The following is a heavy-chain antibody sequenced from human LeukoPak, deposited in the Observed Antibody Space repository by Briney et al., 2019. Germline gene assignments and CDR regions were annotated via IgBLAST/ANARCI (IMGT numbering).Heavy chain of an antibody. CDR3: ARDMGSGYDPEPGTSTDY. J-gene: IGHJ4*02. V-gene: IGHV3-11*06. CDR1: GFTFSDYY. Sequence: GGSLRLSCAASGFTFSDYYMSWIRQAPGKGLERVSYISSSSSYTNYADSVKGRFTISRDNAKNSLYLQMNSLRAEDTAVYYCARDMGSGYDPEPGTSTDYWGQGTLVTVSS. CDR2: ISSSSSYT. D-gene: IGHD5-12*01.